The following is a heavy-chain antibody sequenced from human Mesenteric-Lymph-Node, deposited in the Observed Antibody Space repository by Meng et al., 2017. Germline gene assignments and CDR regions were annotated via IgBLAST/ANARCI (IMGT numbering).Heavy chain of an antibody. V-gene: IGHV4-39*01. J-gene: IGHJ2*01. CDR3: ASPLGILGIVDL. D-gene: IGHD7-27*01. CDR1: GGSISSSSYY. Sequence: QVQLQESGPGLVKPSETLSLTCTVSGGSISSSSYYWGWIRQPPGKGLEWIGSIYYSGSTYYNPSLKSRVTISVDTSKNQFSLKLSSVTAADTAVYYCASPLGILGIVDLWGRGTLVTVSS. CDR2: IYYSGST.